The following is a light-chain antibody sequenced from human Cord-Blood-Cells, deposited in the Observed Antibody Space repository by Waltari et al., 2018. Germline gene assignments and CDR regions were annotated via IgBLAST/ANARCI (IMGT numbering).Light chain of an antibody. CDR3: QQFNSYPST. V-gene: IGKV1-13*02. CDR1: QGISSA. CDR2: DAS. Sequence: AIQLTQSPSSLSASVGDRVTITCRASQGISSALAWYQQKPGEAPKLLIYDASSLESGVPSRFSGSGSGTAFTLTLSSLQPEDCATYYCQQFNSYPSTFGPGTKVDIK. J-gene: IGKJ3*01.